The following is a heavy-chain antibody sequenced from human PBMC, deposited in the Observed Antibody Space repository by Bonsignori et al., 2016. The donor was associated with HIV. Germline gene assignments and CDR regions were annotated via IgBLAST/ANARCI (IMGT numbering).Heavy chain of an antibody. Sequence: WIRQPPGKGLEWVSIIYSGGNTYYADSVKGRFTISRDNSKNTLYLQMNSLRAEDTAVYYCARGVTGTTLLNYWGQGTLVTVSS. CDR2: IYSGGNT. J-gene: IGHJ4*02. D-gene: IGHD1-7*01. V-gene: IGHV3-53*01. CDR3: ARGVTGTTLLNY.